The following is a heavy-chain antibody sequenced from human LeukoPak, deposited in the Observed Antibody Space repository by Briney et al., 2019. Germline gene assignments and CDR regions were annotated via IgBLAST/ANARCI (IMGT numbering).Heavy chain of an antibody. D-gene: IGHD4-17*01. CDR3: ARSGYGDYDPRAYYYYGMDV. V-gene: IGHV4-59*01. CDR1: GGSISSYY. J-gene: IGHJ6*02. Sequence: PSETLSLTCTVSGGSISSYYWSWIRQPPGKGLEWIGYIYYSGSTNYNPSLKSRVTISVDTSKNQFSLKLSSVTAADTAVYYCARSGYGDYDPRAYYYYGMDVWGQGTTVTVSS. CDR2: IYYSGST.